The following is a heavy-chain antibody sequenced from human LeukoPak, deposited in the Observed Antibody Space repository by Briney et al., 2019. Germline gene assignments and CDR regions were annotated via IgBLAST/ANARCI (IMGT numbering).Heavy chain of an antibody. CDR1: GFTFSNYE. CDR2: IYTDNNT. D-gene: IGHD2-21*01. V-gene: IGHV3-48*03. Sequence: GGSLRLSCTASGFTFSNYEMSWVRQTPRKGLEWVSHIYTDNNTKEADAVKGRFTISRDNAKNSLYLQMNSLRAEDTAVYYCARASNSPFDCWGQGTLVTVSS. J-gene: IGHJ4*02. CDR3: ARASNSPFDC.